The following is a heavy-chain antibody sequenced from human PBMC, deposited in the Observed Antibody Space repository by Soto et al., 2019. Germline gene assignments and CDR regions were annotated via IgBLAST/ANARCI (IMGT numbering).Heavy chain of an antibody. Sequence: QVQLVESGGGVVQPGRSLRLSCAASGFTFSSYGMHWVRQAPGKGLEWVAVIWYDGSNKYYADSVKGRFTISRDNSKNALYLDMNSLKAEDTAVYYCARDREWYGNLSGFDYYYRMEVWGQGTTVTVPS. J-gene: IGHJ6*02. V-gene: IGHV3-33*01. CDR3: ARDREWYGNLSGFDYYYRMEV. CDR2: IWYDGSNK. D-gene: IGHD3-10*01. CDR1: GFTFSSYG.